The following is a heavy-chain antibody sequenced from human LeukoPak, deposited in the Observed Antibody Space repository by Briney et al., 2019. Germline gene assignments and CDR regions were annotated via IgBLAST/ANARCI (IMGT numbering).Heavy chain of an antibody. CDR3: AGPYFDY. J-gene: IGHJ4*02. Sequence: TGGSLRLSCAASGFTFSSYAMHWVRQAPGKGLEWVAFIRYDGSNKYYADSVKGRFSISRDNSKNTLYLQMNSLTAEDTALYYCAGPYFDYWGQGTLVTVSS. CDR2: IRYDGSNK. V-gene: IGHV3-30*02. CDR1: GFTFSSYA.